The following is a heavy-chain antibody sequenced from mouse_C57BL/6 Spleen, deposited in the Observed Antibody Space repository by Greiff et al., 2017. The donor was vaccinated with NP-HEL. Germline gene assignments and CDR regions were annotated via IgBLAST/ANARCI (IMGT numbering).Heavy chain of an antibody. Sequence: QVQLQQPGAELVRPGSSVKLSCKASGYTFTSYWMHWVKQRPIQGLEWIGNIDPSDSETHYNQKFKDKATLTVDKSSSTAYMQLSSLTSEDSAVYYGAREVVTTGNYYAMDYWGQGTSVTVSS. CDR1: GYTFTSYW. CDR3: AREVVTTGNYYAMDY. CDR2: IDPSDSET. D-gene: IGHD2-2*01. V-gene: IGHV1-52*01. J-gene: IGHJ4*01.